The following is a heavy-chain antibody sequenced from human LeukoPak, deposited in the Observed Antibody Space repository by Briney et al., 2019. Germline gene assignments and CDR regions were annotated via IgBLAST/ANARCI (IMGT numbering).Heavy chain of an antibody. CDR2: IYHSGSA. V-gene: IGHV4-38-2*02. J-gene: IGHJ5*02. CDR1: GYSISSGYQ. CDR3: ARDPRWLTPDCTSTGCYENYLDP. D-gene: IGHD2-2*01. Sequence: SETLSLPCAVSGYSISSGYQWAWIRQSPGKGLEWIGSIYHSGSAHYNPSLKSRVTISVETSKNQFSLKMYSVTAADTAVYYCARDPRWLTPDCTSTGCYENYLDPWGQGTLVTVSS.